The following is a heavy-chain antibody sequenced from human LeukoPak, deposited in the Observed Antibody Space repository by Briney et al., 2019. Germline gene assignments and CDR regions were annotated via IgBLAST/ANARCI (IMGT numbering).Heavy chain of an antibody. D-gene: IGHD3-16*01. CDR3: ASSDWGTGYYYMDV. CDR1: GFTFSSYS. CDR2: ISSSSSYI. J-gene: IGHJ6*03. Sequence: PGGSLRLSCAASGFTFSSYSMNWVRQAPGKGLEWVSSISSSSSYIYYADSVKGRFTISRDNAKNSLYLQMNSLRAEDTAVYYCASSDWGTGYYYMDVWGKGTTVTISS. V-gene: IGHV3-21*01.